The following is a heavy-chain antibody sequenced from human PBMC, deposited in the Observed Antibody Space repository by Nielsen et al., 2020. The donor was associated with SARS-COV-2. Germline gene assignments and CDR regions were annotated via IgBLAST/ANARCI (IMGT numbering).Heavy chain of an antibody. CDR1: GFTVSSFY. Sequence: GESLKISCVVSGFTVSSFYMSWVRQAPGKGLEWVSVIHSGGSTFYADAVKGRFTIYRDTVRKTLYLEMKSLTAEDTGVYYCARGQTGYSRSPFDKWGQGTLVTASS. CDR2: IHSGGST. D-gene: IGHD3-22*01. CDR3: ARGQTGYSRSPFDK. V-gene: IGHV3-66*01. J-gene: IGHJ4*02.